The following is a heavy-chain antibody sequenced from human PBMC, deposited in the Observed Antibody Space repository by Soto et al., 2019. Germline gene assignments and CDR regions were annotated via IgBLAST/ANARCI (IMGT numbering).Heavy chain of an antibody. D-gene: IGHD6-13*01. J-gene: IGHJ4*02. CDR1: SGSFRTYY. V-gene: IGHV4-4*07. CDR2: IYCTVST. CDR3: AGGAAADYFDY. Sequence: SETLSLTCTVSSGSFRTYYWSWIRQPARKGLEWIGRIYCTVSTLYNPSLKSRITMSVDTSKNQFSLSLSSVTAAAPAVYYCAGGAAADYFDYWGQGTVVTAPQ.